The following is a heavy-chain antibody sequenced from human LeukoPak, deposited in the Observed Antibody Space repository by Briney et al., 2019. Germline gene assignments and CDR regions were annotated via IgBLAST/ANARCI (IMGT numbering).Heavy chain of an antibody. Sequence: PSETLSLTCAVYGGSFSGYYWSWVRQPPEKGLEWIGEVNHSGSTNYNPSLKSRVTISVDTSKNQFSLELTSVTAADTAVYYCASTAAAGTDSDYWGQGTLVTVSS. J-gene: IGHJ4*02. CDR3: ASTAAAGTDSDY. D-gene: IGHD6-13*01. V-gene: IGHV4-34*01. CDR1: GGSFSGYY. CDR2: VNHSGST.